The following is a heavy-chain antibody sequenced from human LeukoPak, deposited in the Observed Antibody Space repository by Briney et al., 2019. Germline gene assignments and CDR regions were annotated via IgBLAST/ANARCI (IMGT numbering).Heavy chain of an antibody. CDR3: ARDHRRSIAAAARVVGY. V-gene: IGHV1-2*02. CDR1: GYTISSYY. Sequence: ASLYLTCTVSGYTISSYYLRWVRQPPGQGLEWMGWINYNSGGTNYAQKLQGRVTMSRDTSISPAYMELSRLTADGTAVYYCARDHRRSIAAAARVVGYWGQGTLVTVSS. D-gene: IGHD6-13*01. CDR2: INYNSGGT. J-gene: IGHJ4*02.